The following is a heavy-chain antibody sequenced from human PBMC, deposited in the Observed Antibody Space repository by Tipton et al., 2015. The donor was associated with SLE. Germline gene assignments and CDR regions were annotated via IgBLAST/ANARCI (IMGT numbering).Heavy chain of an antibody. CDR2: ISYDGSNK. CDR1: GFTFSSYA. CDR3: ARDPQTAAGIPFDY. J-gene: IGHJ4*02. Sequence: SLRLSCAASGFTFSSYAMHWVRQAPGKGLEWVAVISYDGSNKYYADSVKGRFTISRDNSKNTLYLQMNSLRAEDTAVYYCARDPQTAAGIPFDYWGQGTLVTVSS. V-gene: IGHV3-30*04. D-gene: IGHD6-13*01.